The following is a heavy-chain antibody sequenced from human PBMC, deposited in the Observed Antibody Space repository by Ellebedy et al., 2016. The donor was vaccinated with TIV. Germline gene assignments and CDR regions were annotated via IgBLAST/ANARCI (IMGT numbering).Heavy chain of an antibody. CDR1: GFTFSKYD. J-gene: IGHJ4*02. D-gene: IGHD1-26*01. V-gene: IGHV3-23*01. CDR2: ISGSGGST. Sequence: GESLKISCATSGFTFSKYDMSWVRQAPGKGLEWVSDISGSGGSTYYADSVKGRFTISRDNSKNTLNLQMNRLRAEDTAVYYCAIPSGRYGANYWGQGTLVTVSS. CDR3: AIPSGRYGANY.